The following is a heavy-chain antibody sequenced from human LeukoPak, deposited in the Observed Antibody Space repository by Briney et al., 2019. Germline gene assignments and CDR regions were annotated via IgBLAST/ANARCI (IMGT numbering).Heavy chain of an antibody. D-gene: IGHD6-19*01. V-gene: IGHV4-38-2*02. CDR2: IYHSGST. CDR3: ARMEQWLADY. J-gene: IGHJ4*02. Sequence: SETLSLTCTVSGYSISGGYYWGWIRQPPGKGLEWIGSIYHSGSTYYNPSLKSRVTISVDTSKNQFSLKLSSVTAADTAVYYCARMEQWLADYWGQGTLVTVSS. CDR1: GYSISGGYY.